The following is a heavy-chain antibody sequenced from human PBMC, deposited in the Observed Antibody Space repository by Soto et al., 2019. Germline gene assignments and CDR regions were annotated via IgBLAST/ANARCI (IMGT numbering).Heavy chain of an antibody. J-gene: IGHJ4*02. CDR3: AKDRMMRSSGFFDH. CDR2: ISWNSGSI. Sequence: EVQLVESGGGLVQPGRSLRLSCAASGFTFDDYAMHWVRQAPGKGLEWVSGISWNSGSIGYADSVKGRFTISRDNAKNSLYLQMNRLRAEDTALYYCAKDRMMRSSGFFDHWGQGTLVTVSS. D-gene: IGHD3-22*01. V-gene: IGHV3-9*01. CDR1: GFTFDDYA.